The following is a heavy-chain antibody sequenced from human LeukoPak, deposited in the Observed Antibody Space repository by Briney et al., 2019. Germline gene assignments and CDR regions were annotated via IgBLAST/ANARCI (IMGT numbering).Heavy chain of an antibody. D-gene: IGHD5-12*01. V-gene: IGHV1-18*01. CDR2: ISAYNGNT. J-gene: IGHJ4*02. CDR3: ARESGWWLRVLDY. Sequence: WISAYNGNTNYAQKLQGRVTMTTDTSTSTAYMELRSLRSDDTAVYYCARESGWWLRVLDYWGQGTLVTVSS.